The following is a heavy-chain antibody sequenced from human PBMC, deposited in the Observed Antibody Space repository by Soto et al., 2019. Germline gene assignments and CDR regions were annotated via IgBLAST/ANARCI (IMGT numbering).Heavy chain of an antibody. CDR1: GYTFTGYY. D-gene: IGHD3-22*01. CDR2: INPNSGGT. CDR3: ARASGSSGYYFDY. J-gene: IGHJ4*02. Sequence: ASVKVSCKASGYTFTGYYMHWVRQAPGQGLEWMGWINPNSGGTNYAQKFQGWVTMTRDTSISTAYMELSRLRSDDTGVYYCARASGSSGYYFDYWGQGTLVTVSS. V-gene: IGHV1-2*04.